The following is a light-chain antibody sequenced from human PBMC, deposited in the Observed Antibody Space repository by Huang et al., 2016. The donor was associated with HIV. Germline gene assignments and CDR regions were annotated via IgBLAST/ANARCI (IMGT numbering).Light chain of an antibody. Sequence: DIVLRQSPATLSSSPGERVTLSCRASHSVSSYLAWYQQKLGQAPRLLLYDASKRATGVPARFSGSGSGTDFTLTISSLEPEDFAVYYCQQRSKWRTFGQGTRVEIK. CDR1: HSVSSY. J-gene: IGKJ1*01. CDR2: DAS. CDR3: QQRSKWRT. V-gene: IGKV3-11*01.